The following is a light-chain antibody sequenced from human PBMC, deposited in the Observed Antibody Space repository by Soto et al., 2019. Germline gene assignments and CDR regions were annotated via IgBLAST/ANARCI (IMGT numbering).Light chain of an antibody. CDR3: QQSYSTPRT. V-gene: IGKV1-39*01. CDR2: AAS. CDR1: QNISSY. Sequence: DIQMTQSPSSLSASVGARVPITCRASQNISSYLNWYQQKPGKAPKLLIYAASSLQSGVPSRFSGSGSGTDFTLTISSLQPEDFATYYCQQSYSTPRTFGQGTKVDIK. J-gene: IGKJ1*01.